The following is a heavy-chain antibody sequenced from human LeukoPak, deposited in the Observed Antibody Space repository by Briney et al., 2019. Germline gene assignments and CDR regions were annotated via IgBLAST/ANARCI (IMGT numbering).Heavy chain of an antibody. Sequence: SETLSLTCTVSVDSISSYYWSWLPRPAGKGLEWIGRIYSSGIIDYNPSLKSRLTMSIDTSKNQFSLKLSSVTAADTAVYYCARDRVRSGYDLFDYWDQGTLVTVSS. V-gene: IGHV4-4*07. D-gene: IGHD5-12*01. CDR3: ARDRVRSGYDLFDY. CDR2: IYSSGII. J-gene: IGHJ4*02. CDR1: VDSISSYY.